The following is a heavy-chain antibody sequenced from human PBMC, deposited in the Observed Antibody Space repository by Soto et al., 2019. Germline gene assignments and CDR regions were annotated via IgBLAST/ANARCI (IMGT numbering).Heavy chain of an antibody. Sequence: QVQLVQSGAEVKKPGSSVKVSCKASGGTFTNFAISWVRQAPGQGLEWMGGIIPVFGKAKYAQRFQGRVKFNADESTSKAYMEVNSLTSDDTAVYYCARGSPTTVTTWFDPWGQGTLVTVSS. CDR2: IIPVFGKA. CDR1: GGTFTNFA. V-gene: IGHV1-69*01. CDR3: ARGSPTTVTTWFDP. D-gene: IGHD4-17*01. J-gene: IGHJ5*02.